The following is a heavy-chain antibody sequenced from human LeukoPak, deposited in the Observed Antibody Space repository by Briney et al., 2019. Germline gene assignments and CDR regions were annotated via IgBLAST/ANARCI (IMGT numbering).Heavy chain of an antibody. J-gene: IGHJ4*02. CDR2: IYTSGST. V-gene: IGHV4-4*09. Sequence: SETLSLTCTVSGGSISSYYWSWIRQPPGKGLEWIGYIYTSGSTNYNPSLKSRVTISVDTSKNQFSLKLSSVTAADTAVYYCARRVSSSSEATFDYWGQGTLVTVSS. CDR1: GGSISSYY. D-gene: IGHD6-6*01. CDR3: ARRVSSSSEATFDY.